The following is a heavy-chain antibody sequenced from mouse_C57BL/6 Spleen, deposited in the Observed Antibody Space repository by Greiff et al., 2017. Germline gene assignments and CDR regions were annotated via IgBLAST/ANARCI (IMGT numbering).Heavy chain of an antibody. V-gene: IGHV1-5*01. J-gene: IGHJ4*01. Sequence: EVQLQQSGTVLARPGASVKMSCKTSGYTFTSYWMHWVKQRPGQGLEWIGAIYPGNSDTSYNQKFKGKAKLTAVTSASTAYMELSSLTNEDSAVYYWTRAYYSNSYAMDYWGQGTSVTVSS. D-gene: IGHD2-5*01. CDR1: GYTFTSYW. CDR2: IYPGNSDT. CDR3: TRAYYSNSYAMDY.